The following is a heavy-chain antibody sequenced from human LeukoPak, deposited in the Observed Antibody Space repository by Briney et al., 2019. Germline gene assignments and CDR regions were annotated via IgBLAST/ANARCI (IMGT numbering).Heavy chain of an antibody. CDR2: INPNSGGT. CDR3: ARDEGYCSSTSCYFWFDY. D-gene: IGHD2-2*01. CDR1: GYTFTGYY. V-gene: IGHV1-2*02. Sequence: ASVKVSCKASGYTFTGYYMHWVRQAPGQGLEWMGWINPNSGGTNYAQKFQGRVTMTRDTSISTAHMELSRLRSDDTAVYYCARDEGYCSSTSCYFWFDYWGQGTLVTVSS. J-gene: IGHJ4*02.